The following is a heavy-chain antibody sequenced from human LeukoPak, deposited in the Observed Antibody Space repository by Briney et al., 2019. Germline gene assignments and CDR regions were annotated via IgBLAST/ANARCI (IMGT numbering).Heavy chain of an antibody. CDR3: ARSYDFWSGYPQHFDY. J-gene: IGHJ4*02. D-gene: IGHD3-3*01. Sequence: PSVTLSLTCTVSGGFISSFYGSWIRQPPGKGLEWIGYLFYRGSSNYNPSLKSRVTISVDTSKNQFSLKLSSVTAADTAVYYCARSYDFWSGYPQHFDYWGQGTRVTVSS. CDR1: GGFISSFY. V-gene: IGHV4-59*08. CDR2: LFYRGSS.